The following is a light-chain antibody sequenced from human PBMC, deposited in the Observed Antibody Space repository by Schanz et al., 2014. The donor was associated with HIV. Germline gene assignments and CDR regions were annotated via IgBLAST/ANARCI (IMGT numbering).Light chain of an antibody. CDR3: QSYDSSLSGLYV. J-gene: IGLJ1*01. CDR1: SSSINTNT. CDR2: NTY. Sequence: QLVLTQPPSASGPPGQRVTISCSGSSSSINTNTVNWFQQLPGTAPKLLIYNTYHRPSGVPDRFSGSESGTSASLAITGLQAEDEADYYCQSYDSSLSGLYVFGTGTKLTVL. V-gene: IGLV1-44*01.